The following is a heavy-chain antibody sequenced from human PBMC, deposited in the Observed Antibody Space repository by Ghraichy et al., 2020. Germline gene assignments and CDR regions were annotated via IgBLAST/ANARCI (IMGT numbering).Heavy chain of an antibody. CDR3: ARRTYFSGTYAEDY. J-gene: IGHJ4*02. CDR2: IYSSGST. Sequence: SETLSLTCTVSGGSISGYYWSWIRQPPGKGLEWIGYIYSSGSTNYNPSLKSRVTMSVDTSKNQFSLKVSSVTAADSAVYYCARRTYFSGTYAEDYWGQGSLVTVSS. V-gene: IGHV4-59*08. CDR1: GGSISGYY. D-gene: IGHD3-10*01.